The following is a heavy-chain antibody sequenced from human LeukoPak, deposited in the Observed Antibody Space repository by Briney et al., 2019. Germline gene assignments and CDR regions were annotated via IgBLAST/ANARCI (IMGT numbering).Heavy chain of an antibody. D-gene: IGHD3-10*01. CDR2: MNPNSGNT. CDR3: ARSFYYGSGSTFDY. J-gene: IGHJ4*02. V-gene: IGHV1-8*02. Sequence: ASVKVSCKASGYTFTSYDINWVRQATGQGLEWMGWMNPNSGNTGYAQKFQGRVTITRNTSISTAYMELSSLRSEDTAVYYCARSFYYGSGSTFDYWGQGTLVTVSS. CDR1: GYTFTSYD.